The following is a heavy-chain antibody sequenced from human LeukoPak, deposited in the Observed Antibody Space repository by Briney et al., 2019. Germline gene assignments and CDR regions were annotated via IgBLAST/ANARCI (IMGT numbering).Heavy chain of an antibody. Sequence: GGSLRLSCAASGFTFSGYSMNWVRQAPGKGLEWVSSISSSSSYIYYADSVKGRFTISRDNAKNPLYLQMNSLRAEDTAVYYCAREHEYDGGSFDYWGQGTLVTVSS. V-gene: IGHV3-21*01. CDR3: AREHEYDGGSFDY. CDR1: GFTFSGYS. D-gene: IGHD4-23*01. CDR2: ISSSSSYI. J-gene: IGHJ4*02.